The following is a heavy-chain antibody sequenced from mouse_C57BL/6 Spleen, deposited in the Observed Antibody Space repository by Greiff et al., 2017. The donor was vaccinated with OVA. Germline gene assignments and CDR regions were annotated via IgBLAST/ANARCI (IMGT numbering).Heavy chain of an antibody. CDR3: ARSGGLLPYCDY. Sequence: VQLQQPGAELVKPGASVKLSCKASGYTFTSYWMQWVKQRPGQGLEWIGEIDPSDSYTNYNQKFKGKATLTVDTSSSTAYMQLSSLTSEDSAVYYCARSGGLLPYCDYWGQGTTLTVSS. J-gene: IGHJ2*01. CDR2: IDPSDSYT. D-gene: IGHD2-3*01. CDR1: GYTFTSYW. V-gene: IGHV1-50*01.